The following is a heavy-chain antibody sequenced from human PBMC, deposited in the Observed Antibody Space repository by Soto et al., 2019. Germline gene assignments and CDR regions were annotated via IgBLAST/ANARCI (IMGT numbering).Heavy chain of an antibody. CDR3: VRGLEWLRNY. CDR1: GYTFTTYD. V-gene: IGHV1-8*01. Sequence: QVQLVQSGAEVKKPGALVKVSCKATGYTFTTYDINWVRQATGQGLEWMGWMNPNSGDTGYAQKFQGRVTMTRDTSISTAYMELSTLTSEDTAVYYCVRGLEWLRNYWGQGTLVTVSS. J-gene: IGHJ4*02. D-gene: IGHD5-12*01. CDR2: MNPNSGDT.